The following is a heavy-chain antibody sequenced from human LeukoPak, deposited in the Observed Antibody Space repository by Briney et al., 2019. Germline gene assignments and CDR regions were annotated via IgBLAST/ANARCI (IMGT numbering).Heavy chain of an antibody. CDR3: ARDQTYRGGIAVAGPPVY. Sequence: ASVNVSRKSSGYTFTSYGISWVRQTPGQGLEWMGWISAYNGNTNYAQKLQGRVTMTTDTSTSRAYMELRSLRSDDTAVYYCARDQTYRGGIAVAGPPVYWGQGTLVTVSS. V-gene: IGHV1-18*01. CDR2: ISAYNGNT. J-gene: IGHJ4*02. CDR1: GYTFTSYG. D-gene: IGHD6-19*01.